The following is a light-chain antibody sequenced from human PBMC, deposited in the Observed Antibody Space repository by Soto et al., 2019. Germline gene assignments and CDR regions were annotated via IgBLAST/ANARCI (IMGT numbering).Light chain of an antibody. Sequence: DIQMTQSPSSVSASVGDRVTITCRASQGINNWLAWYQQKPGKAPKLLIYTTSSLQSGVPSRFSGSGSGTDFTLTISSLQTEDFATYYCQQANSFPLTFGGGTKVEIK. V-gene: IGKV1D-12*01. CDR1: QGINNW. CDR3: QQANSFPLT. J-gene: IGKJ4*01. CDR2: TTS.